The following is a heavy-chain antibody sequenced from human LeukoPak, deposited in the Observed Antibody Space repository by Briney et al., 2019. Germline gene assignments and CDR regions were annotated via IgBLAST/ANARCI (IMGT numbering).Heavy chain of an antibody. J-gene: IGHJ3*02. Sequence: SETLSLTCTVSGGSISSGDYYWSWIRQPPGKRLEWIGYFYYSGSTYYNPSLKSRVTISVDTSKNQFSLKLSSVTAADTAVYYCARDYYDSSGYFVNDAFDIWGQGTMVTVSS. CDR2: FYYSGST. D-gene: IGHD3-22*01. V-gene: IGHV4-30-4*08. CDR3: ARDYYDSSGYFVNDAFDI. CDR1: GGSISSGDYY.